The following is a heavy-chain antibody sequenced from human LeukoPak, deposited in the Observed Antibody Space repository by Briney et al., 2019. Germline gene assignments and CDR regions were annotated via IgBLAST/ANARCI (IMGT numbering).Heavy chain of an antibody. CDR2: IIPIFGTA. Sequence: SVKVSCKASGGTFSSYAISWVRQAPGQGLEWMGGIIPIFGTANYAQKFQGRVTITADKSTSTAYMELSSLRSEDTAVYYCARDPGEYSSSHLFDYWGQGTLVTVSS. CDR1: GGTFSSYA. CDR3: ARDPGEYSSSHLFDY. J-gene: IGHJ4*02. D-gene: IGHD6-6*01. V-gene: IGHV1-69*06.